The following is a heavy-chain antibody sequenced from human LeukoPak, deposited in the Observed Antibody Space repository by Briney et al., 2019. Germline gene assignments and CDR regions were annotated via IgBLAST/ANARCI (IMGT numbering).Heavy chain of an antibody. J-gene: IGHJ3*02. CDR2: IYHSGST. CDR1: GGSISSNNR. D-gene: IGHD1-26*01. CDR3: AREDSASYDSAFDT. V-gene: IGHV4-4*02. Sequence: SETLSLTCVVSGGSISSNNRWSWIRQPPEEGLEWIGEIYHSGSTNYSPSLKRRVTISVDKSKNQFSLKLSSVTAADTAVYYCAREDSASYDSAFDTWGQGTLVSVSS.